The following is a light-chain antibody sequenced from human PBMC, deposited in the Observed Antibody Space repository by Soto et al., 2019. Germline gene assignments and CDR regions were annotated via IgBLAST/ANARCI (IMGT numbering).Light chain of an antibody. CDR3: QHYNSYSEA. V-gene: IGKV1-5*03. CDR2: KAS. Sequence: DIQITQSPSTLSASLGYRVTITCRASQSISSWLAWYQQKPGKAPKLLIYKASTLKSGVPSRFSGSGSGTEFTLTISSLQPDDFATYYCQHYNSYSEAFGRGTKVDIK. J-gene: IGKJ1*01. CDR1: QSISSW.